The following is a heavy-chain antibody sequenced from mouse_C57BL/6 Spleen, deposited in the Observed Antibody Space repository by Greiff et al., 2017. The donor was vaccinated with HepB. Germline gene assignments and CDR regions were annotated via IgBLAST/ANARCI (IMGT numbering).Heavy chain of an antibody. D-gene: IGHD2-10*01. J-gene: IGHJ3*01. CDR3: APYYGNSWFAY. CDR1: GYTFTSYW. V-gene: IGHV1-64*01. Sequence: QVQLQQPGAELVKPGASVKLSCKASGYTFTSYWMHWVKQRPGQGLEWIGMIHPNSGSTNYNEKFKSKATLTVDKSSSTAYMQLSSLTSEDSAVYYCAPYYGNSWFAYWGQGTLVTVSA. CDR2: IHPNSGST.